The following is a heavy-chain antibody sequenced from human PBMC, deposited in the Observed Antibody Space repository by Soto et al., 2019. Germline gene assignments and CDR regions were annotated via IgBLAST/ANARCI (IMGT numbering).Heavy chain of an antibody. J-gene: IGHJ2*01. CDR2: ISGSGGST. D-gene: IGHD2-15*01. V-gene: IGHV3-23*01. CDR1: GFTFSSYA. Sequence: EVQLLESGGGLVQPGGSLRLSCAASGFTFSSYAMSWVRQAPGKGLEWVSAISGSGGSTYYADSVKGRFTISRDNSKNTLYLQMNSLRAEDTAVYYCAKDSGGNPIIYWYFDLWGHGTLVTVSS. CDR3: AKDSGGNPIIYWYFDL.